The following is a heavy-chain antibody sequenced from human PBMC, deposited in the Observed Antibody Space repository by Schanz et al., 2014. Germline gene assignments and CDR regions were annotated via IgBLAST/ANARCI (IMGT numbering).Heavy chain of an antibody. CDR1: GFAVDNYY. J-gene: IGHJ4*02. V-gene: IGHV3-53*01. D-gene: IGHD5-12*01. CDR2: IFTDGST. Sequence: EVQLVASGGGLVQPGGSLRLSCAASGFAVDNYYMSCVRQAPGRGLEWVSIIFTDGSTYYADSVKGRFTISRDNSKNTLYLQMKSLRAEDTAVYYCARKVVATIGGYYDNWGQGTLVIVSS. CDR3: ARKVVATIGGYYDN.